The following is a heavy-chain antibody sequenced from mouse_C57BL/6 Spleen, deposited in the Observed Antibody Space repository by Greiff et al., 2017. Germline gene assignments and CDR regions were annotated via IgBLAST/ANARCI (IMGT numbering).Heavy chain of an antibody. CDR1: GSTFSSYA. V-gene: IGHV5-4*01. D-gene: IGHD4-1*01. CDR2: ISDGGSYT. J-gene: IGHJ3*01. Sequence: DVMLVESGGGLVKPGGSLKLSCAASGSTFSSYAMSWVRQTPEKRLEWVATISDGGSYTYYPDNVKGRFTISRDNAKNNLYLQMSHLKSEDTAMYYCAREELGGRAYWGQGTLVTVSA. CDR3: AREELGGRAY.